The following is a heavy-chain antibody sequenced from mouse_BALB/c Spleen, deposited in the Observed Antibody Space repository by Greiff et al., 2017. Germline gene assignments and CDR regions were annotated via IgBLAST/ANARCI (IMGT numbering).Heavy chain of an antibody. V-gene: IGHV5-4*02. J-gene: IGHJ3*01. CDR1: GFTFSDYY. Sequence: VQLQQSGGGLVKPGGSLKLSCAASGFTFSDYYMYWVRQTPEKRLEWVATISDGGSYTYYPDSVKGRFTISRDNAKNNLYLQMSSLKSEDTAMYYCARGDGKGAYWGQGTLVTVSA. CDR3: ARGDGKGAY. D-gene: IGHD2-1*01. CDR2: ISDGGSYT.